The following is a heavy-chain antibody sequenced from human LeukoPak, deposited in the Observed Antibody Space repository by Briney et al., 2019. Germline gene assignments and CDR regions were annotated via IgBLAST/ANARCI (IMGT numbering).Heavy chain of an antibody. V-gene: IGHV3-74*01. D-gene: IGHD1-14*01. Sequence: GGSLRLSCVASGFTFSSYSMHWVRQAPGKGLVWVSRIFVDGSSTSYADSVKGRFTISRDNTKNTLYLQMSSLRDDDTAVYYCARAGASYAMDVWGQGTTVTVSS. J-gene: IGHJ6*02. CDR1: GFTFSSYS. CDR2: IFVDGSST. CDR3: ARAGASYAMDV.